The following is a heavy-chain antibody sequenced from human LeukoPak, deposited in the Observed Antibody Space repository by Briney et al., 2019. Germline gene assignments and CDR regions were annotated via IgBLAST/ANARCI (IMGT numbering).Heavy chain of an antibody. CDR3: ARGRAAAAGTAAKDY. CDR2: INHSGST. V-gene: IGHV4-34*01. CDR1: GGSFSGYY. D-gene: IGHD6-13*01. Sequence: SETLSLTCAVYGGSFSGYYWNWIRQPPGKGLEWIGKINHSGSTNYNPSLKSRVTISVDTSKNQFSLKLSSVTAADTAVYYCARGRAAAAGTAAKDYWGQGTLVTVSS. J-gene: IGHJ4*02.